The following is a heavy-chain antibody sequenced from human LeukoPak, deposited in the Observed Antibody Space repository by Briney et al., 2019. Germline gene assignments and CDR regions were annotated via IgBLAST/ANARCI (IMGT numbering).Heavy chain of an antibody. CDR2: IKGDGIST. CDR3: TTEWFGEGYYYYGMDV. Sequence: GGSLRLSCAASGFDSSSNWMHWVRHAPGQGLVWVSRIKGDGISTNYADSVKGRFTISRDIAKNTLYLQMNSLKTEDTAVYYCTTEWFGEGYYYYGMDVWGQGTTVTVSS. J-gene: IGHJ6*02. V-gene: IGHV3-74*01. CDR1: GFDSSSNW. D-gene: IGHD3-10*01.